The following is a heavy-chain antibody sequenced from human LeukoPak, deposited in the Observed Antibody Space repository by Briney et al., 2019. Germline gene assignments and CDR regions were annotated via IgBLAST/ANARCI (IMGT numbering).Heavy chain of an antibody. V-gene: IGHV6-1*01. CDR1: GDSVSSNSAA. J-gene: IGHJ4*02. D-gene: IGHD6-13*01. CDR3: ARDLWVSSSWSSYYFDY. CDR2: TYYRSKWYN. Sequence: SQTLSLTCAIFGDSVSSNSAAWNWIRQSPSRGLEWLGRTYYRSKWYNDYAVSVKSRITINPDTSKNQFSLQLNSVTPEDTAVYYCARDLWVSSSWSSYYFDYWGQGTLVTVSS.